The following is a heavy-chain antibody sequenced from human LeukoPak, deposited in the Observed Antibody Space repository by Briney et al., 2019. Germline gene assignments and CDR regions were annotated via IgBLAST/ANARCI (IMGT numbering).Heavy chain of an antibody. CDR2: INSDGSSA. Sequence: PGGSLRLSCAASGFTFSAFWMHWVRQAPGKGLVWVSRINSDGSSATYADSVKGRFTVSRDNAKNTLYLQMDRLRAEDSAVYYCARGLVHDTRGYYSDYWGQGILVTVSS. CDR3: ARGLVHDTRGYYSDY. J-gene: IGHJ4*02. D-gene: IGHD3-22*01. V-gene: IGHV3-74*01. CDR1: GFTFSAFW.